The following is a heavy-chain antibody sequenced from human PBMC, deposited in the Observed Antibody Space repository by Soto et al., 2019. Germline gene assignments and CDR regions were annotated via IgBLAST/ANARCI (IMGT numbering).Heavy chain of an antibody. CDR3: AKGGVDYGDYPSHLINDY. J-gene: IGHJ4*02. D-gene: IGHD4-17*01. Sequence: PGGSLRLSCAASGFTFSSYAMSWVRQAPGKGLEWVSAISGSGGSTYYADSVKGRFTISRDNSKNTLYLLMNSLRAEDTAVYYCAKGGVDYGDYPSHLINDYWGQGTLVTV. CDR2: ISGSGGST. V-gene: IGHV3-23*01. CDR1: GFTFSSYA.